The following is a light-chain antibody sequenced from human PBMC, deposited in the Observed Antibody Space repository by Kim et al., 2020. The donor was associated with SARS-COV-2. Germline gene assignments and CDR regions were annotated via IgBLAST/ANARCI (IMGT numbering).Light chain of an antibody. V-gene: IGKV1-16*01. CDR1: QDISDS. CDR2: AAL. J-gene: IGKJ5*01. Sequence: ASVGDRVTITCRATQDISDSLAWCQQRPGRAPKSLIRAALTLRSGVPSRFSGSGSGTYFILTINNLQSEDFATYFCQQYKTYPITFGQRARLEIK. CDR3: QQYKTYPIT.